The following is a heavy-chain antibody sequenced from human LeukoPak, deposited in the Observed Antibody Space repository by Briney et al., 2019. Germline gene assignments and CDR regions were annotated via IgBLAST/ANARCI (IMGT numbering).Heavy chain of an antibody. Sequence: GGSLRLSCAASGFTFNGYAMSWVRQAPGKGLEWVSAISGSGGSTYYADSVKGRFTISRDNSKNTLYLQMNSLRAEDTAVYYSAKSYYDFWSGYLPFDYWGQGTLVTVSS. V-gene: IGHV3-23*01. CDR1: GFTFNGYA. CDR3: AKSYYDFWSGYLPFDY. J-gene: IGHJ4*02. D-gene: IGHD3-3*01. CDR2: ISGSGGST.